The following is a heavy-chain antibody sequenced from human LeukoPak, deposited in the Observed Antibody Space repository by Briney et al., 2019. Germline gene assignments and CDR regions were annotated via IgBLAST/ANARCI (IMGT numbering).Heavy chain of an antibody. CDR3: TRADVVPVAIEAGYYFDY. Sequence: GGSLRLSCTASGFTFSASPIHWVRQASGKGLEWVGRITDTHATAYAASVKGRFTISKDDSKSTTYLQMNSLKTEDTAVYYCTRADVVPVAIEAGYYFDYWGQGTLVTVSS. CDR1: GFTFSASP. D-gene: IGHD2-2*01. CDR2: ITDTHAT. V-gene: IGHV3-73*01. J-gene: IGHJ4*02.